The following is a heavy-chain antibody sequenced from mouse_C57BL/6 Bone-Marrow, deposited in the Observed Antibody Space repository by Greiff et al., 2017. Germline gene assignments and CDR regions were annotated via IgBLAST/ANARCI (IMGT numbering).Heavy chain of an antibody. CDR1: GYAFSSSW. CDR2: IYPGDGDT. Sequence: QVQLKESGPELVKPGASVKISCKASGYAFSSSWMNWVKQRPGKGLEWIGRIYPGDGDTNYNGKFKGKATLTADKSSSTAYMQLSSLTSEDSAVYFCARGALRPRYFDYWGQGTTLTVSS. V-gene: IGHV1-82*01. J-gene: IGHJ2*01. CDR3: ARGALRPRYFDY. D-gene: IGHD3-2*02.